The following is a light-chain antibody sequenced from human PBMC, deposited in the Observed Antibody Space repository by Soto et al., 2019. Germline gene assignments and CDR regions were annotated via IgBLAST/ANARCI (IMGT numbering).Light chain of an antibody. CDR1: QGISSY. CDR3: QQRSSWPRT. CDR2: DAS. J-gene: IGKJ1*01. V-gene: IGKV3-11*01. Sequence: EIVLTQSPVTLSLSPGERAALSCRASQGISSYLAWYQQEPGQAPRLLIYDASNRATGIPDRFSGSGSGTDFTLTISSLEPEDFAVYYCQQRSSWPRTFGQGTKVDI.